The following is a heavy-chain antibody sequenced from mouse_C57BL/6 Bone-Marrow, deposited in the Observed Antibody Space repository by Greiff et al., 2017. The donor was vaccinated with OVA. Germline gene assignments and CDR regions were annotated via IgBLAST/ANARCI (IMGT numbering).Heavy chain of an antibody. CDR2: ISDGGSYT. J-gene: IGHJ1*03. V-gene: IGHV5-4*03. Sequence: EVMLVESGGGLVKPGGSLKLSCAASGFTFSSYAMSWVRQTPEKRLEWVATISDGGSYTYYPDNVKGRFTISRDNAKNNLYLQMSHLKSEDTAMYYCARGQRTRYFDVWGTGTTVTVSS. CDR3: ARGQRTRYFDV. CDR1: GFTFSSYA.